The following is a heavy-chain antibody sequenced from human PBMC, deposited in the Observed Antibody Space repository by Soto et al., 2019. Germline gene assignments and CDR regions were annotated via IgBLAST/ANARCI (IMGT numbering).Heavy chain of an antibody. J-gene: IGHJ6*02. CDR1: GYTFTIYG. D-gene: IGHD3-3*01. CDR3: AREGGYDFWSGYKGYYYGMDV. V-gene: IGHV1-18*04. Sequence: ASVKVSCKASGYTFTIYGISCVLQSPLQWLDWMGWISAYNGNTNYAQKLQGRVTMTTDTSTSTAYMELRSLRSDDTAVYYCAREGGYDFWSGYKGYYYGMDVWGQGTTVTVSS. CDR2: ISAYNGNT.